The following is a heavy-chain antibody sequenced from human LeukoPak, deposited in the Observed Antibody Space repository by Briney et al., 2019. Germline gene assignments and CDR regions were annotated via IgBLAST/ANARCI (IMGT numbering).Heavy chain of an antibody. V-gene: IGHV3-21*01. J-gene: IGHJ6*03. CDR2: ISTVSTYT. CDR3: TRDGNGYYYYNYMDV. Sequence: GGSLKLSCATSGFTFTDYSMNWVRQAPGKGLEWVASISTVSTYTFYGDSVKGRISIFRDNRKNILYLQMSSLSAEDTAVYYCTRDGNGYYYYNYMDVWGKGTTVTVSS. CDR1: GFTFTDYS. D-gene: IGHD1-14*01.